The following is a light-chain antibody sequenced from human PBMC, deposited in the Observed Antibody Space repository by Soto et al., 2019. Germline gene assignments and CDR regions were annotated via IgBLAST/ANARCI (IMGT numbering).Light chain of an antibody. CDR3: QHYNKWLWT. Sequence: DIHMTQSPSTLSASLGDRVTITCRASQTISNWLAWYQQRPGKAPKLLIYDASTLQGGVPSRFSGSGSGTDFTLTISSLQPEDFAVYYCQHYNKWLWTFGQGTKVDI. CDR2: DAS. CDR1: QTISNW. V-gene: IGKV1-5*01. J-gene: IGKJ1*01.